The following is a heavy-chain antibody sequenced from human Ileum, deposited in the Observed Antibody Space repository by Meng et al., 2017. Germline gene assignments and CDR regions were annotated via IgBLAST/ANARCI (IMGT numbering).Heavy chain of an antibody. J-gene: IGHJ4*02. CDR1: GGSISTSDW. CDR2: IHHSGST. V-gene: IGHV4-4*02. D-gene: IGHD1-26*01. CDR3: AREWSGSNRHFDY. Sequence: LRESGPGLLKPSGTLSRTCAVSGGSISTSDWWSWVRQPPGKGLEWIGEIHHSGSTNYNPSLKSRVTISVDKSKNQFSLKLNSVTAADTAVYYCAREWSGSNRHFDYWGQGTLVTVSS.